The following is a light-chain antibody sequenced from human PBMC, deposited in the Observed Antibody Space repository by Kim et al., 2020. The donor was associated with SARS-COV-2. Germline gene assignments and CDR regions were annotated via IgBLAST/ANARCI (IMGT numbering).Light chain of an antibody. Sequence: SYELTQPPSVSVAPGKTATITCGGDNVGSKSLHWYPQRPGQAPVLVIYYDSKRPSGIPERFSGSNSGDTATLSIRRVEAGDEADYYCQVCDRITNHVVFGGGTQLTVL. CDR2: YDS. CDR3: QVCDRITNHVV. J-gene: IGLJ2*01. V-gene: IGLV3-21*04. CDR1: NVGSKS.